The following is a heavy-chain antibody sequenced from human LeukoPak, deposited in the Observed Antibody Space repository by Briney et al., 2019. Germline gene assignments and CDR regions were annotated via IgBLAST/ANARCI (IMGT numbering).Heavy chain of an antibody. V-gene: IGHV3-48*04. CDR3: ARPVDYNAGDY. Sequence: GGSLRLSCSASGFTFSAYTMNWVRQAPGQGLEWVSYISSGSSSVYYADSVKCRFTISRDNAKNSLYLQMNSLRAEDTAVYYCARPVDYNAGDYWGQGTLVTVSS. J-gene: IGHJ4*02. CDR2: ISSGSSSV. CDR1: GFTFSAYT. D-gene: IGHD5-12*01.